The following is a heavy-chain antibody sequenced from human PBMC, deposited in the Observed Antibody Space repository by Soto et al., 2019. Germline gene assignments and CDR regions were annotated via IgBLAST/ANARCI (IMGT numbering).Heavy chain of an antibody. J-gene: IGHJ4*02. Sequence: QITLKESGPTLVKPTQTLTLTCTFSGFSLSTSGVGVGWIRQPPGKALEWLALIYWDDDKRYSPSLKSRLTXTXXTAKNQVVLTMTNMDPVDTATDYCAHSPGVLFFDYWGQGTLVTVSS. V-gene: IGHV2-5*02. CDR1: GFSLSTSGVG. D-gene: IGHD2-8*01. CDR3: AHSPGVLFFDY. CDR2: IYWDDDK.